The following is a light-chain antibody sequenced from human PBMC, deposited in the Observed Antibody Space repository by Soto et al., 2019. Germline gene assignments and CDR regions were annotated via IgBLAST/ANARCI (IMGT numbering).Light chain of an antibody. CDR2: TTN. V-gene: IGLV1-47*01. CDR1: SSNLGSSY. J-gene: IGLJ3*02. CDR3: AAWDDSLSGWV. Sequence: QSVLTQPPSASGTPGQRVTISCSGSSSNLGSSYVYWYQQLPGTAPKLLIYTTNQRPSGVPDRFSGSKSGTSASLAISGRRSEDEADYYCAAWDDSLSGWVFGGGTKLTVL.